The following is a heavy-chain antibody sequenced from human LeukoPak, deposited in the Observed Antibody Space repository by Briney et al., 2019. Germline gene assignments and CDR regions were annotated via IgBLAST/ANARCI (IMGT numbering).Heavy chain of an antibody. CDR2: ISSSSTI. D-gene: IGHD1-1*01. V-gene: IGHV3-48*02. CDR3: ARDNWNDDHWFDP. J-gene: IGHJ5*02. CDR1: GFTFSSYS. Sequence: PGGSLRLSCAASGFTFSSYSMNWVRQAPGKGLEWVSYISSSSTIYYADSVKGRFTISRDNAKNSLYLQMNSLRDEDTAVYYCARDNWNDDHWFDPWGQGTLVTVSS.